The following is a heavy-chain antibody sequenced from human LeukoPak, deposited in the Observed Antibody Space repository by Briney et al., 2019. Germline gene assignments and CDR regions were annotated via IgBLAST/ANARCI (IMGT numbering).Heavy chain of an antibody. V-gene: IGHV3-74*01. J-gene: IGHJ1*01. CDR1: GFTFSRYW. CDR3: ARAPSEVGGYYPEYFRH. Sequence: GGSLRLSCEASGFTFSRYWMHWVRQAPGKGLVWVSRIKSDGKTNYADSVKGRFTISRDNAKNTVSLQMDRLRAEDTGVYYCARAPSEVGGYYPEYFRHWGQGTLVTVSS. CDR2: IKSDGKT. D-gene: IGHD3-22*01.